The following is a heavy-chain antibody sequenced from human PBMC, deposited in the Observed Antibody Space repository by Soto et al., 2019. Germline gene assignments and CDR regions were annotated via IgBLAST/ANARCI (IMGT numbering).Heavy chain of an antibody. CDR2: ISYDGSNK. D-gene: IGHD5-18*01. V-gene: IGHV3-30*18. J-gene: IGHJ6*02. CDR1: GFTFSSYG. CDR3: AKGYSYGYYGMDV. Sequence: ESGGGVVQPGRSLRLSCAASGFTFSSYGMHWVRQAPGKGLEWVAVISYDGSNKYYADSVKGRFTISRDNSKNTLYLQMNSLRAEDTAVYYCAKGYSYGYYGMDVWGQGTTVTVSS.